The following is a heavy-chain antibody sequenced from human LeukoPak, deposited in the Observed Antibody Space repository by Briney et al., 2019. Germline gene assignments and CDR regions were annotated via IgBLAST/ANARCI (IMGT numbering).Heavy chain of an antibody. CDR2: INTNTGNP. D-gene: IGHD3-10*01. V-gene: IGHV7-4-1*02. CDR3: ARGYGSGSYYNVLYYYMDA. J-gene: IGHJ6*03. CDR1: GYTFTSYA. Sequence: ASVKVSCKASGYTFTSYAMNWVRQAPGQGLEWMGWINTNTGNPTYAQGSTGRFVFSLDTSVSTAYLQISSLKAEDTAVYYCARGYGSGSYYNVLYYYMDAWGKGTTVAVSS.